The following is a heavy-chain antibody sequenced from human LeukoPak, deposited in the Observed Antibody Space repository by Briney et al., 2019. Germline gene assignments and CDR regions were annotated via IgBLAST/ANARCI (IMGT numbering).Heavy chain of an antibody. CDR2: INPSGGST. J-gene: IGHJ4*02. D-gene: IGHD2-15*01. CDR3: ARDRVGRAATPEYYFDY. Sequence: ASVKVSCKASGYTFTGYYMHWVRQAPGQGLEWMGIINPSGGSTSYAQKFQGRVTMTRDTSTSTVYMELSSLRSEDTAVYYCARDRVGRAATPEYYFDYWGQGTLVTVSS. CDR1: GYTFTGYY. V-gene: IGHV1-46*01.